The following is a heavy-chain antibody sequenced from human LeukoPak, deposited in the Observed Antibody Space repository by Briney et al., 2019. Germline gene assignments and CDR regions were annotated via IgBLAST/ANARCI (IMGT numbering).Heavy chain of an antibody. Sequence: ASVKVSCKASGYTFTNYGITWVRQAPGQGLEWMGWINANNGDTNYAQNLQGRVTMTRDTSTSTAYMEVRSLRAEDTAVYYCAKTTVSHDYWGQGTLVTVSS. D-gene: IGHD4-17*01. CDR1: GYTFTNYG. CDR2: INANNGDT. V-gene: IGHV1-18*01. CDR3: AKTTVSHDY. J-gene: IGHJ4*02.